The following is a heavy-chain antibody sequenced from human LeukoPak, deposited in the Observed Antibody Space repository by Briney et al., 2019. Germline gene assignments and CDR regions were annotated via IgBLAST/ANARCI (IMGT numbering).Heavy chain of an antibody. J-gene: IGHJ4*02. Sequence: ASVKVSCKASGYTFTSYYMHWVRQAPGQGLEWMGIINPSGGSTSYAQKFQGRVTMTRDTSTSTVYMELSSLRSGDTAVYYCAREGVGGCSSTSCYYFDYWGQGTLVTVSS. CDR2: INPSGGST. V-gene: IGHV1-46*01. D-gene: IGHD2-2*01. CDR1: GYTFTSYY. CDR3: AREGVGGCSSTSCYYFDY.